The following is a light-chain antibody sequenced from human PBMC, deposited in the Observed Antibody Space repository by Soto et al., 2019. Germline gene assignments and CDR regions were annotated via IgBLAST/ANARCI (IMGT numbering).Light chain of an antibody. CDR2: DAS. Sequence: EVVLKLSPGTLSLSPGERVTLSCRASQTVTNDYLAWYQQKDGQAPRLLIYDASTRATGVPDRFSGSGSGPEYTLTITRLEPEDFAVYSCQQDAGPPISFAQGTRLEI. V-gene: IGKV3-20*01. CDR3: QQDAGPPIS. CDR1: QTVTNDY. J-gene: IGKJ5*01.